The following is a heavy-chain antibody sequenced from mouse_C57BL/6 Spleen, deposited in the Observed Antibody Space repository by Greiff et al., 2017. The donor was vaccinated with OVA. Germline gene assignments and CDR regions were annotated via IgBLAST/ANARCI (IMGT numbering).Heavy chain of an antibody. CDR3: ARSGYDVWYFDV. CDR1: GYAFSSSW. V-gene: IGHV1-82*01. CDR2: IYPGDGDT. D-gene: IGHD2-2*01. Sequence: QVQLKQSGPELVKPGASVKISCKASGYAFSSSWMNWVKQRPGKGLEWIGRIYPGDGDTNYNGKFKGKATLTADKSSSTAYMQLSSLTSEDSAVYFCARSGYDVWYFDVWGTGTTVTVSS. J-gene: IGHJ1*03.